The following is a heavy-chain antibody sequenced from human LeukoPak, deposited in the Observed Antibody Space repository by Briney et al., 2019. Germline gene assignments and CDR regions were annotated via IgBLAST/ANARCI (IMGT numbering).Heavy chain of an antibody. Sequence: PGGSLRLSCAASGFTFDDYAMHWVRQAPGKGLEWVSGISWNSGSIGYADSVKGRFTISRDNAKNSLYLQMNSLRAEDTALYYCAKDRGADYGDYLRAFDYWGQGTPVTVSS. CDR3: AKDRGADYGDYLRAFDY. CDR2: ISWNSGSI. J-gene: IGHJ4*02. D-gene: IGHD4-17*01. V-gene: IGHV3-9*01. CDR1: GFTFDDYA.